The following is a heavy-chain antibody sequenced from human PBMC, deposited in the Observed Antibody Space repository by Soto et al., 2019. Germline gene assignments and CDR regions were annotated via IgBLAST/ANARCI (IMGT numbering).Heavy chain of an antibody. J-gene: IGHJ3*02. CDR3: AKDGGSSWYRWAGAFDI. D-gene: IGHD6-13*01. CDR2: ISYDGSNR. CDR1: GFTFSSYG. Sequence: GGSLRLSCAASGFTFSSYGMHWVRQAPGKGLEWVAVISYDGSNRYYADSVKGRFTISRDNSKNTLYLQMNSLRAEDTAVYYCAKDGGSSWYRWAGAFDIWGQGTMVTVSS. V-gene: IGHV3-30*18.